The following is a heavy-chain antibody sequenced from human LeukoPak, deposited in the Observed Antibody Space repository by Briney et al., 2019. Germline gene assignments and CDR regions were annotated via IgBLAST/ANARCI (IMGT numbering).Heavy chain of an antibody. V-gene: IGHV4-4*07. CDR1: GGSISIYY. CDR2: IYTSGST. Sequence: SETLSLTCTVCGGSISIYYWSWIRQPAGKGLEWIGRIYTSGSTNYNPSLKSRVTMSVDTSKNQFSLKLSSVTAADTAVYYCARKQYYYDSSGSPSDAFDIWGQGTMVTVSS. J-gene: IGHJ3*02. D-gene: IGHD3-22*01. CDR3: ARKQYYYDSSGSPSDAFDI.